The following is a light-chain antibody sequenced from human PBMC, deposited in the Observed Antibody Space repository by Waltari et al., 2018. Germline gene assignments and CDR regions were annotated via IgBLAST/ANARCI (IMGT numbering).Light chain of an antibody. J-gene: IGKJ4*01. Sequence: EIVITLSPPTLSLSPGERPTLSCWASQSVSSTLAWYQQYPGRAPRLLISGASRRAPGIPDMLSGSGSGTEFTLTISSLKPEDVAVYYGQQNSNWPVTFGGGTKVEIK. CDR2: GAS. CDR1: QSVSST. CDR3: QQNSNWPVT. V-gene: IGKV3D-15*01.